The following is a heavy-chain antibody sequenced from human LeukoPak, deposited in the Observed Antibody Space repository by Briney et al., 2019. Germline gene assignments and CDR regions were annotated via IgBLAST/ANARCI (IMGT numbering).Heavy chain of an antibody. J-gene: IGHJ4*02. CDR2: IYASGSN. D-gene: IGHD2-2*01. CDR3: ARMVPAGTHNY. Sequence: SETLSLTCTVSGGSVNSYYWSWIRQPAGKGLEGIGHIYASGSNDYNPSLKSRVTMPLDMAKNQFSLRLTSVTAADTAVYFCARMVPAGTHNYWGQGLLVTVSS. CDR1: GGSVNSYY. V-gene: IGHV4-4*07.